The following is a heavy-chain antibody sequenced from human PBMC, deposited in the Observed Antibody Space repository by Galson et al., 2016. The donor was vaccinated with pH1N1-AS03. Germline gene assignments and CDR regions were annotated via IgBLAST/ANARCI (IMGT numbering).Heavy chain of an antibody. CDR2: MNPDRGDR. V-gene: IGHV1-8*01. D-gene: IGHD4-17*01. CDR3: AREWASSYCDYSRQGTQGRGTRTTVTSISTDYMQLRRMTFQNTAVYSCASDAELPYGDHVTD. CDR1: GYTFTSYD. J-gene: IGHJ4*02. Sequence: SVKVSCKASGYTFTSYDFNWVRQAAGQGLEWMAWMNPDRGDRGYAQKVQGRVTMTRDNSKNTAYMELSSLTFEDTAVYYCAREWASSYCDYSRQGTQGRGTRTTVTSISTDYMQLRRMTFQNTAVYSCASDAELPYGDHVTDWGQGTLVFVSS.